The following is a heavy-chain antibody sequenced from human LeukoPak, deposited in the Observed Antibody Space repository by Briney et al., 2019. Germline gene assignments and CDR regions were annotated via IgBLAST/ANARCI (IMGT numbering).Heavy chain of an antibody. CDR3: ARLLTMVRGVYYYYYYMDV. V-gene: IGHV5-51*01. CDR2: IYPGDSDT. CDR1: GYIFTSYW. J-gene: IGHJ6*03. D-gene: IGHD3-10*01. Sequence: GESLKISCKGSGYIFTSYWIAWVRQMPGKGLEWMGIIYPGDSDTRYSPSFQGQVTISADKSISTAYLQWSSLKASDTAMYYCARLLTMVRGVYYYYYYMDVWGKGTTVTVSS.